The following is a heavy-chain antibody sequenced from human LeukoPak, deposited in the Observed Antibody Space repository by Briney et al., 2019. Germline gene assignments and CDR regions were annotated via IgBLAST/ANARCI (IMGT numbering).Heavy chain of an antibody. CDR3: ARDVAGIPFFDY. CDR1: GGSVSSGSYY. V-gene: IGHV4-61*01. J-gene: IGHJ4*02. D-gene: IGHD6-19*01. CDR2: IYYSGST. Sequence: SETLSLTCTVSGGSVSSGSYYWSWIRQPPGKGLEWIGYIYYSGSTNYNPSLKSRVTISVDTSKNQFSLKLSSVTAADTAVYYCARDVAGIPFFDYWGQGTLVTVSS.